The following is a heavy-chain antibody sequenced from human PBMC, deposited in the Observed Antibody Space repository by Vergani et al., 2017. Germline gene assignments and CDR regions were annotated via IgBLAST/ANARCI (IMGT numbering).Heavy chain of an antibody. CDR3: ASELVVRGMDV. J-gene: IGHJ6*02. CDR2: INAGNGNT. V-gene: IGHV1-3*01. D-gene: IGHD3-10*01. Sequence: QVQLVQSGAEVKKPGASVKVSCKASGYTFTSYAMHWVRQAPGQRLEWMGWINAGNGNTKYSQKFQGRVTITRDTSASTAYMELSSLRSEDTAVYYCASELVVRGMDVGGQGTTVTVSS. CDR1: GYTFTSYA.